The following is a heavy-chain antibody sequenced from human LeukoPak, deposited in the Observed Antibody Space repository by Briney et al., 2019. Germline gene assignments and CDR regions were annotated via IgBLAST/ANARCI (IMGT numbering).Heavy chain of an antibody. J-gene: IGHJ3*01. Sequence: LPGGSLRLSCAASGFSFSNHWMHWVRQVPGKGLVWVSRITGDGSSTSYADSVKGRFSISRDNAKNTVYLQMNSLRVEDTAVYYCASDRGGRTFWGQGTMVTVSS. V-gene: IGHV3-74*01. CDR3: ASDRGGRTF. D-gene: IGHD3-16*01. CDR2: ITGDGSST. CDR1: GFSFSNHW.